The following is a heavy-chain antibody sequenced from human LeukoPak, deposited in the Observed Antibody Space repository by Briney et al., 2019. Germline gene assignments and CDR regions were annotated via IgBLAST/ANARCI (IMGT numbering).Heavy chain of an antibody. Sequence: EASVKVSCKASGYTFTSYGISWVRQAPGQGLEWMGGIIPIFGTANYAQKFQGRVTITADESTSTAYMELSSLRSEDTAVYYCARASRPYSSGWYYFDYWGQGTLVTVSS. D-gene: IGHD6-19*01. J-gene: IGHJ4*02. CDR1: GYTFTSYG. CDR2: IIPIFGTA. V-gene: IGHV1-69*13. CDR3: ARASRPYSSGWYYFDY.